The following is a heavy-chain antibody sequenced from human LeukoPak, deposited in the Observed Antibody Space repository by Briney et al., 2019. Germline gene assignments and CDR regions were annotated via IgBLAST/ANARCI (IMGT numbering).Heavy chain of an antibody. CDR2: IYYSGST. Sequence: SGTLSLTCTVSGGSISSSDYYWGWIRQPPGRGLEWIGSIYYSGSTYYNPSLKSRVTISVDTSKNQFSLKLSSVTAADTAVYYCASLGQLGYWGQGTLVTVSS. CDR3: ASLGQLGY. D-gene: IGHD6-13*01. CDR1: GGSISSSDYY. V-gene: IGHV4-39*01. J-gene: IGHJ4*02.